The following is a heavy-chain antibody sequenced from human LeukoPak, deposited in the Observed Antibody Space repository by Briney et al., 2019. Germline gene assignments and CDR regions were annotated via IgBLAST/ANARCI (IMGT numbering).Heavy chain of an antibody. CDR2: MNPNSGNT. J-gene: IGHJ3*02. V-gene: IGHV1-8*01. CDR1: GYTFTSYD. D-gene: IGHD3-16*01. Sequence: GASVKVSCKASGYTFTSYDINWVRQATGQGLEWMGWMNPNSGNTGYAQKFQGRVTMTTDTSTSTAYMELRSLRSDDTAVYYCARGDYVWGSYVAFDIWGQGTMVTVSS. CDR3: ARGDYVWGSYVAFDI.